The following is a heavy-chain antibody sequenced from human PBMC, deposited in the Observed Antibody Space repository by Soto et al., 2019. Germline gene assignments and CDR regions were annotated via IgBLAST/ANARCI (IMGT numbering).Heavy chain of an antibody. CDR2: IIPIFGTA. CDR1: GYIFTGYY. V-gene: IGHV1-69*06. CDR3: ASRQRYVDIVATPSPYFDY. J-gene: IGHJ4*02. D-gene: IGHD5-12*01. Sequence: SVKVSCKASGYIFTGYYIHWVRQAPGQGLEWMGWIIPIFGTANYAQKFQGRVTITADKSTSTAYMELSSLRSEDTAVYYCASRQRYVDIVATPSPYFDYWGQGTLVTVSS.